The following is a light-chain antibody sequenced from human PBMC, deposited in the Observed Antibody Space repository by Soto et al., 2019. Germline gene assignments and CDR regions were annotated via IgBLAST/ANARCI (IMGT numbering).Light chain of an antibody. V-gene: IGLV1-40*01. Sequence: QLVLTQPPSVSGAPGQRVTISCTGSSSNIGAGYDVHWYQQLPGTAPKLLIFGNNNRPSGVPDRFSGSKSGTSASLAITGLQAEDEADYHCQSYDSSLSGWVFGGGTKLTVL. CDR2: GNN. J-gene: IGLJ3*02. CDR1: SSNIGAGYD. CDR3: QSYDSSLSGWV.